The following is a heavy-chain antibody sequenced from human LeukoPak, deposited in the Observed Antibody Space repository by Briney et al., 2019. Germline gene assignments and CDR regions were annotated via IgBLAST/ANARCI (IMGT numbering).Heavy chain of an antibody. V-gene: IGHV3-33*08. D-gene: IGHD6-19*01. CDR1: GFTFSSYG. Sequence: GRSLRLSCAASGFTFSSYGMHWVRQAPGKGLEWVAVIWYDGSNKYYADSVKGRFTIFRDNSKNTLYLQMNSLRAEDTAVYYCARDPTRIAVAGYFDYWGQGTLVTVSS. CDR2: IWYDGSNK. J-gene: IGHJ4*02. CDR3: ARDPTRIAVAGYFDY.